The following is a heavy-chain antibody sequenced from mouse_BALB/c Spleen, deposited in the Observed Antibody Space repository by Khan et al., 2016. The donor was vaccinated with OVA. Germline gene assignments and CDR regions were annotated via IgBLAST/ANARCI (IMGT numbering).Heavy chain of an antibody. J-gene: IGHJ1*01. CDR2: ISSGATYT. CDR1: GFTFSSYT. V-gene: IGHV5-6-4*01. Sequence: EVELVESGGGLVKPGGSLKLSCAASGFTFSSYTLSWVRQTPEMRLEWVATISSGATYTYYPDSVKGRFTISRDNAKNNLYLQMSSLKSEDTAMYYCSRDGNYAHWYFDVWGAGTTVTVSS. D-gene: IGHD2-1*01. CDR3: SRDGNYAHWYFDV.